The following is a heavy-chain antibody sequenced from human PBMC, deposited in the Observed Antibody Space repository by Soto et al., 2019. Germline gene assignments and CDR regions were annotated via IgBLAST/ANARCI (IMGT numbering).Heavy chain of an antibody. CDR2: AYYSEST. Sequence: PETFSLTSTVSGASIRSSTYQWGWIRQPPGRGLEGIGIAYYSESTYYNPSLKRRVTISGDTSNNPFSLKVSPVTAADTAVYYCARHRNWKVDYWGQGTLVTVSS. V-gene: IGHV4-39*01. J-gene: IGHJ4*02. CDR1: GASIRSSTYQ. D-gene: IGHD1-1*01. CDR3: ARHRNWKVDY.